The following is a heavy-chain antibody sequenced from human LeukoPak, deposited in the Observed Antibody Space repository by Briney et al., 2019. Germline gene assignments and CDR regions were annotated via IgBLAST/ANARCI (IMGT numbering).Heavy chain of an antibody. CDR2: IYHSGST. V-gene: IGHV4-30-2*01. J-gene: IGHJ4*02. CDR1: GGSFSSGGYY. Sequence: PSETLSLTCTVSGGSFSSGGYYWSWIRQPPGKGLEWIGYIYHSGSTYYNPSLKSRVTISVDRSKNQFSLKLSSVTAADTAVYYCARGREYSGYDYWGQGTLVTVSS. D-gene: IGHD5-12*01. CDR3: ARGREYSGYDY.